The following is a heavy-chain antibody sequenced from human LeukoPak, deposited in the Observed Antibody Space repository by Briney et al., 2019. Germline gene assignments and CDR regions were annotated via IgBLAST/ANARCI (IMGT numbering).Heavy chain of an antibody. Sequence: PGGSLRLSCADSGFSFSSYSMNWARQAPGKGLEWVSGITGTGGSTYYADSVKGRFTVSRDTSKNTLYLQMNSLRAEDTAIYYCAKDHGTAVAGFYYWGQGTLVTVSS. J-gene: IGHJ4*02. D-gene: IGHD6-19*01. CDR3: AKDHGTAVAGFYY. V-gene: IGHV3-23*01. CDR2: ITGTGGST. CDR1: GFSFSSYS.